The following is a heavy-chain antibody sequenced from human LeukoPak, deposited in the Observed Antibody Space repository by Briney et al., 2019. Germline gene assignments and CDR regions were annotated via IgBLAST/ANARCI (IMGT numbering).Heavy chain of an antibody. J-gene: IGHJ4*02. V-gene: IGHV4-38-2*01. CDR2: IYHSGST. CDR3: ARQGFGVITTFDY. D-gene: IGHD3-22*01. Sequence: KPSETLSLTCAVSGYSISSGYYWGWIRQPPGKGLEWIGSIYHSGSTYYNPSLKSRVTISVDTSKNQFSLKLSSATAADTAVYYCARQGFGVITTFDYWGQGTLVTVSS. CDR1: GYSISSGYY.